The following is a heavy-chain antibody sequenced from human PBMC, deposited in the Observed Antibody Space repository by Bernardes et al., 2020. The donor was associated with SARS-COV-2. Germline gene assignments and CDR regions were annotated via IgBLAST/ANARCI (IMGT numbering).Heavy chain of an antibody. V-gene: IGHV4-39*01. CDR1: GGSISTRYYY. D-gene: IGHD1-26*01. Sequence: SETLSLTCTVSGGSISTRYYYWGWIRQAPGTGLEWIGNSYYTESTYYNPSLKSRVTISMDTSKNQFSLKLRSVTAADAAVYYCVRHLGVKVGEAVFDYWGQGSLVTVSS. J-gene: IGHJ4*02. CDR3: VRHLGVKVGEAVFDY. CDR2: SYYTEST.